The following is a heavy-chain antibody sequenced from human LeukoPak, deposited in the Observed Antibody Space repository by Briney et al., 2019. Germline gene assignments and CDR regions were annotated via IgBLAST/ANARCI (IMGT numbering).Heavy chain of an antibody. CDR2: INPNSGST. V-gene: IGHV1-46*01. D-gene: IGHD3-22*01. J-gene: IGHJ4*02. CDR3: ARDRSYDSSGYLGSYFDY. CDR1: GYTFTGYY. Sequence: ASVKVSCKASGYTFTGYYMHWVRQAPGQGLEWMGWINPNSGSTSYAQKFQGRVTMTRDTSTSTVYMELSSLRSEDTAVYYCARDRSYDSSGYLGSYFDYWGQGTLVTVSS.